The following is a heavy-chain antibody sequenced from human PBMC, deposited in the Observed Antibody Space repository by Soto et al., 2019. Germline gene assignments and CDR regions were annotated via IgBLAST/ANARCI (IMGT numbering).Heavy chain of an antibody. CDR2: IIPIFGTA. Sequence: QVQLVQSGAEVKKPGSSVKVSCKASGGTFSSYAISWVRQAPGQGLEWMGGIIPIFGTANYAQKFQGRVTITADESTSTAYMELSSLRSEDTAVYHCARDGDDILTGYSSYFDYWGQGTLVTVSS. J-gene: IGHJ4*02. D-gene: IGHD3-9*01. CDR3: ARDGDDILTGYSSYFDY. CDR1: GGTFSSYA. V-gene: IGHV1-69*12.